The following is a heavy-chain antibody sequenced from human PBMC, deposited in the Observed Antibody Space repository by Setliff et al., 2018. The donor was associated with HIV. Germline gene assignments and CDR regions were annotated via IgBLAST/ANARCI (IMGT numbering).Heavy chain of an antibody. V-gene: IGHV1-18*01. J-gene: IGHJ5*02. CDR2: ISGNNANT. CDR1: GYVFTDYD. D-gene: IGHD2-2*01. CDR3: ARGLGSTRFDP. Sequence: ASVKVSCKAPGYVFTDYDIFWVRQAPGRGLEWIGWISGNNANTNYAQKLQGRVTMTTDTSTSTAYVELRSLRSDDTAVYYCARGLGSTRFDPWGQGTLVTVSS.